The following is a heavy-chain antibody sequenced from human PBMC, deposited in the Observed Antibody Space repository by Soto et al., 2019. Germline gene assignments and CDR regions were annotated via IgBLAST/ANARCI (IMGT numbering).Heavy chain of an antibody. CDR3: ARENYYGAGSYYRDAFDI. Sequence: SVKVSCKASGGTFSSYGIHWVRQAPGQGLEWVGGIIPMSGTSNYAQKFQGRVAISVDESTRAAYMELSSLKSEDKAMYYCARENYYGAGSYYRDAFDIWGQGTMVTFSS. V-gene: IGHV1-69*01. D-gene: IGHD3-10*01. CDR1: GGTFSSYG. J-gene: IGHJ3*02. CDR2: IIPMSGTS.